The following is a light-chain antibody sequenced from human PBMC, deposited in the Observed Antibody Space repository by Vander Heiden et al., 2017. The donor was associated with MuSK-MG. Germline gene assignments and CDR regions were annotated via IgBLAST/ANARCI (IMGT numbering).Light chain of an antibody. Sequence: DIVMSQSPDSLAVALGERATINCKSSQSVLYSFNNKNQVACHQQKQGQPPRLLIYWASMRESGVPDRFSGSGSGTDFTLTISSLQAEDVAVYYCQQYYSTPVTFGEGTRVEIK. V-gene: IGKV4-1*01. CDR2: WAS. CDR1: QSVLYSFNNKNQ. CDR3: QQYYSTPVT. J-gene: IGKJ4*01.